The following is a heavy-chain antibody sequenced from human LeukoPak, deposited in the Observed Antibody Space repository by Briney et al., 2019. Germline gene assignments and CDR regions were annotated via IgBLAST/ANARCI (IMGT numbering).Heavy chain of an antibody. CDR2: ISSSGSTI. V-gene: IGHV3-48*03. D-gene: IGHD2-2*02. J-gene: IGHJ6*02. CDR1: GFTFSSYE. Sequence: QPGGSLRLSCAASGFTFSSYEMNWVRQAPGKGLKWVSYISSSGSTIYYADSVKGRFTISRDNAKNSLYLQMNSLRAEDTAVYYCARDDQLLYPYGMDVWGQGTTVTVSS. CDR3: ARDDQLLYPYGMDV.